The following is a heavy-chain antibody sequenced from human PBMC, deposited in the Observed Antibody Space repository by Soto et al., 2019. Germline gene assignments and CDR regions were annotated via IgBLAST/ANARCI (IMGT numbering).Heavy chain of an antibody. D-gene: IGHD1-1*01. CDR2: IYSGGST. Sequence: GGSLRLSCAASGFTVSSNYMSWVRQAQGKGLEWVSVIYSGGSTYYADSVKGRFTISRDNAKNSLYLQMNSLRAEDTALYYCAKDTGTTYYYYYYGMDVWGQGTTVTVSS. CDR1: GFTVSSNY. V-gene: IGHV3-53*05. J-gene: IGHJ6*02. CDR3: AKDTGTTYYYYYYGMDV.